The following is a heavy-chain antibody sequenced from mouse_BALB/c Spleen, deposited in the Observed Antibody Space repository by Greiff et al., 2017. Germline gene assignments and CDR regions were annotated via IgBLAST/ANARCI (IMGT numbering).Heavy chain of an antibody. CDR1: GFSLTSYG. V-gene: IGHV2-2*02. J-gene: IGHJ4*01. D-gene: IGHD1-1*01. CDR3: ARNYYGSSYYAMDY. CDR2: IWSGGST. Sequence: QVQLKQSGPGLVQPSQSLSITCTVSGFSLTSYGVHWVRQSPGKGLEWLGVIWSGGSTDYNAAFISRLSISKDNSKSQVFFKMNSLQANDTAIYYCARNYYGSSYYAMDYWGQGTSVTASS.